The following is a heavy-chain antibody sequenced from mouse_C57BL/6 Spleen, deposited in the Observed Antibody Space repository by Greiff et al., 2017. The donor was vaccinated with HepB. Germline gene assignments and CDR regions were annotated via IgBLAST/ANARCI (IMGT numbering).Heavy chain of an antibody. V-gene: IGHV1-22*01. D-gene: IGHD3-2*02. Sequence: VQLQQSGPELVKPGASVKMSCKASGYTFTDYNMHWVKQSHGKSLEWIGYINPNNGGTSYNQKFKGKATLTVNKSSSTAYMELRSLTSEDSAVYYCASLQLRPWFAYWGQGTLVTVSA. CDR2: INPNNGGT. CDR3: ASLQLRPWFAY. J-gene: IGHJ3*01. CDR1: GYTFTDYN.